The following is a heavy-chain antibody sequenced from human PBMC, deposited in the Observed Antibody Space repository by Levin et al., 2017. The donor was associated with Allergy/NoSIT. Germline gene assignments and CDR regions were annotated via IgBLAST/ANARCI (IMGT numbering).Heavy chain of an antibody. CDR1: GGSISSSNW. CDR3: ASSDGELLGCMDV. Sequence: SETLSLTCAVSGGSISSSNWWSWVRQPPGKGLEWIGEIYHSGSTNYNPSLKSRVTISVDKSKNQFSLKLSSVTAADTAVYYCASSDGELLGCMDVWGKGTTVTVSS. J-gene: IGHJ6*03. CDR2: IYHSGST. D-gene: IGHD3-10*01. V-gene: IGHV4-4*02.